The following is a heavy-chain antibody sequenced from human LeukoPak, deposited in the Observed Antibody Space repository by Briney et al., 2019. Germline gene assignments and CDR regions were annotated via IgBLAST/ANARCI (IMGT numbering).Heavy chain of an antibody. V-gene: IGHV4-59*01. CDR3: ARGGCTGGSCYEYPDY. CDR1: GGSISSSY. Sequence: SETLSLTCTVSGGSISSSYWSWIRQPPGKGLEWIGCIYYSGSTNYNPSLKSRVSISVDTSKNQFSLKLSSVTAADTAVYYCARGGCTGGSCYEYPDYWGQGTLVTVSS. J-gene: IGHJ4*02. D-gene: IGHD2-15*01. CDR2: IYYSGST.